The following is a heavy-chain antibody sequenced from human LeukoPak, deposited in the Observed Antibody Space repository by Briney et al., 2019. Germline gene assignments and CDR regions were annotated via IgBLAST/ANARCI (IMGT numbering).Heavy chain of an antibody. J-gene: IGHJ4*02. V-gene: IGHV3-30-3*01. CDR3: ARDADSSGYFDY. CDR2: ISYDGSNK. D-gene: IGHD3-22*01. Sequence: PGRSLRLSCAASGFTFSSYAMHWVRQAPGKGQEWVAVISYDGSNKYYADSVKGRFTISRDNSKNTLYLQMNSLRAEDTAVYYCARDADSSGYFDYWGQGTLVTVSS. CDR1: GFTFSSYA.